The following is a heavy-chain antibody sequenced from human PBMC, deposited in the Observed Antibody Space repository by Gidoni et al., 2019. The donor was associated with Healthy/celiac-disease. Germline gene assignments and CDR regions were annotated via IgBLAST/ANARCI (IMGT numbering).Heavy chain of an antibody. CDR3: ARDSPLYCSSTSCYWTPSHDAFDI. V-gene: IGHV1-18*01. CDR2: LSAYNGNT. D-gene: IGHD2-2*01. J-gene: IGHJ3*02. Sequence: QVQLVQSGAEVKKPGASVKVSCKASGYTFTSYGFSWVRQAPGQGPEWMGWLSAYNGNTNHAQKHQGRVTMTTDTSTSTAYMELRSLRSDDTAVYYCARDSPLYCSSTSCYWTPSHDAFDIWGQGTMVTVSS. CDR1: GYTFTSYG.